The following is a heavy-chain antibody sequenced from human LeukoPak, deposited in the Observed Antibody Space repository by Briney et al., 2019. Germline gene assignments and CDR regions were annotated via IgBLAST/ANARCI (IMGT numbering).Heavy chain of an antibody. CDR1: GYTFTSYD. CDR2: MNPNSGNT. CDR3: ARDARYSDYAVLGST. Sequence: ASVKVSCKASGYTFTSYDINWVRQATGQGLEWMGWMNPNSGNTGYAQKFQGRVTMTRNTSISTAYMELSSLRSEDTAVYYCARDARYSDYAVLGSTWGQGTLVTVSS. V-gene: IGHV1-8*01. D-gene: IGHD4-11*01. J-gene: IGHJ5*02.